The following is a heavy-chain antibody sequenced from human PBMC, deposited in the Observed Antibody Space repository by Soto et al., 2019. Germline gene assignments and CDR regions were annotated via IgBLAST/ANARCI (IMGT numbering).Heavy chain of an antibody. CDR2: ISYDGSNK. V-gene: IGHV3-30-3*01. CDR3: ARVPYGSGSYGSHY. J-gene: IGHJ4*02. D-gene: IGHD3-10*01. CDR1: GFTFSSYA. Sequence: QVQLVESGGGVVQPGRSLRLSCAASGFTFSSYAMHWVRQAPGKGLEWVAVISYDGSNKYYADSVKGRFTISRDNSKNMLYLQMNSLRAEDTAVYYCARVPYGSGSYGSHYWGQGTLVTVSS.